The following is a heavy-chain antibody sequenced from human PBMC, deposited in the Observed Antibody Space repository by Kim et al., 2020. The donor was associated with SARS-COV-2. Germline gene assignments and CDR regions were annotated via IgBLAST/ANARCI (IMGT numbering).Heavy chain of an antibody. D-gene: IGHD4-17*01. Sequence: TNYAQKVQGRVTMTRDTSISTAYMELSRLRSDDTAVYYCERANYGDSNDYWGQGTLVTVSS. CDR3: ERANYGDSNDY. V-gene: IGHV1-2*02. J-gene: IGHJ4*02. CDR2: T.